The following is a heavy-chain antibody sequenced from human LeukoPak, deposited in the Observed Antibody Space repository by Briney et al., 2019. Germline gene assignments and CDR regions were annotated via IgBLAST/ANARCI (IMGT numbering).Heavy chain of an antibody. Sequence: GGSLSLSCAASGFTFSSYGMHWVRQAPGKGLEWVAVISYDGSNKYYADSVKGRFTIPRDNSMNTLYLQMNSLRAEDTAAYYCAKWADSSVDYWGQGTLVTVSS. CDR1: GFTFSSYG. V-gene: IGHV3-30*18. D-gene: IGHD6-6*01. CDR3: AKWADSSVDY. J-gene: IGHJ4*02. CDR2: ISYDGSNK.